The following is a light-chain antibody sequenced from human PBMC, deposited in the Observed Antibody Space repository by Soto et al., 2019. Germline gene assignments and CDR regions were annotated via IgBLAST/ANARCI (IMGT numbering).Light chain of an antibody. CDR1: QSIITY. CDR3: QQSYNTTPST. CDR2: GAS. V-gene: IGKV1-39*01. Sequence: DIQLTQSPSSLSASVGDRVTLTCRASQSIITYLNWYQQKPGKAPKLLIYGASSLQSGVPSRFSGSGSGTDFTLTISSLQPEDIATYYCQQSYNTTPSTFGQGTKVEIK. J-gene: IGKJ2*01.